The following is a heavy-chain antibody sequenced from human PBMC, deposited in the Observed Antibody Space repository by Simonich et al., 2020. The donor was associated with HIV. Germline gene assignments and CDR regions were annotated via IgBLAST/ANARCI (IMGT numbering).Heavy chain of an antibody. J-gene: IGHJ4*02. Sequence: QVQLVQSGAEVKKPGASVKVSCKASGYTFTSYYIHWVRQAPGQGLEWMGWINPKSGGTNYAQKFQGRVTMTSDTSISTAYMELSSRTSDDTAVYYCARTLTSDGGNYWGQGTLVTVSS. CDR3: ARTLTSDGGNY. CDR1: GYTFTSYY. V-gene: IGHV1-2*02. CDR2: INPKSGGT. D-gene: IGHD6-6*01.